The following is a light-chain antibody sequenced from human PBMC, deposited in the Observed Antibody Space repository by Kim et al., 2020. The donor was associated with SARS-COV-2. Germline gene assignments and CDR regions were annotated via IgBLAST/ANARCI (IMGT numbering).Light chain of an antibody. CDR3: QQYNKWPPT. CDR1: QSVSSN. CDR2: GTS. J-gene: IGKJ5*01. V-gene: IGKV3-15*01. Sequence: VSQGDRATLSCRASQSVSSNLAWYQQKPGQAPRLLIYGTSTRVTAIPATFSGSGSGTEFTLTISSLQSEDFAIYYCQQYNKWPPTFGQGTRLEIK.